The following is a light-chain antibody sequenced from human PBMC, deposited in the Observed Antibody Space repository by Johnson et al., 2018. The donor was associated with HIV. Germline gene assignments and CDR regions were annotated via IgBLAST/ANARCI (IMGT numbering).Light chain of an antibody. CDR2: DNN. V-gene: IGLV1-51*01. CDR1: SSNIGNNY. J-gene: IGLJ1*01. CDR3: GTWDSSLSAYV. Sequence: QSVLTQPPSVSAAPGQKVTISCSGSSSNIGNNYVSWYQQLPGTAPKLLIYDNNNRPSGIPDLLSGSKSGTSATLGITGLQTGDEADYYCGTWDSSLSAYVFGTGTKVTVL.